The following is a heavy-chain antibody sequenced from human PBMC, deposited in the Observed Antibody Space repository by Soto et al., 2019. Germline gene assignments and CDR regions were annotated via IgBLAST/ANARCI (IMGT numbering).Heavy chain of an antibody. D-gene: IGHD6-19*01. CDR2: ISGSAGRT. V-gene: IGHV3-23*01. CDR3: AGRTVASSWTLDI. Sequence: PGWSLRLSCAVSGFIFTKNAMSLVRQAPGKGLEWLSGISGSAGRTYYADSVKGRFTISRDTSKNTVYLQMNSLRAEDTAIYYCAGRTVASSWTLDIWGQGTMVTVSS. J-gene: IGHJ3*02. CDR1: GFIFTKNA.